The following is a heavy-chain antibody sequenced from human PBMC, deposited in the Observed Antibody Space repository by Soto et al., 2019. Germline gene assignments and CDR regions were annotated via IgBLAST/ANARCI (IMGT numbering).Heavy chain of an antibody. Sequence: QLQLQESGPGLVKPSETLSLTCPVSGGSISSSSYYWGWIRQPPGKGLEWFGSIYYSGSTYYNPSLKSRVIKTVDTSKNQCTRKLSSVTAADTAVYHCARLVNCTTFACGAFDIWGQGTMVTVSS. J-gene: IGHJ3*02. D-gene: IGHD2-8*01. CDR2: IYYSGST. CDR1: GGSISSSSYY. CDR3: ARLVNCTTFACGAFDI. V-gene: IGHV4-39*01.